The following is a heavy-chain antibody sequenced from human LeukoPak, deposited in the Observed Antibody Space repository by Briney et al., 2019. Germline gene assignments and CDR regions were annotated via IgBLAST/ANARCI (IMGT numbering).Heavy chain of an antibody. CDR2: IYYSGST. CDR1: GGSISSSSYY. CDR3: ARKWAAAISPWI. Sequence: SETLSLTCTVSGGSISSSSYYWGWIRQPPGKGLEWIGSIYYSGSTYYNPSLKSRVTISVDTSKNQFSLKLSSVTAADTAVYYCARKWAAAISPWIWGQGTLVTVSS. D-gene: IGHD2-2*02. J-gene: IGHJ4*02. V-gene: IGHV4-39*07.